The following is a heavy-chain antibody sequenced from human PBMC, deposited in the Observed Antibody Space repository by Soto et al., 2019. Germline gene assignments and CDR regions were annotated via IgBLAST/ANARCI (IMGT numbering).Heavy chain of an antibody. CDR3: ARSLIGYDSSGYSFDY. D-gene: IGHD3-22*01. Sequence: GESLKISCKGSGYSFTIYWIGWVRQMPGKGLEWMGIIYPGDSDTRYSPSFQGQVTISADKSISTAYLQWSSLKASDTAMYYCARSLIGYDSSGYSFDYWGPGTLVTVSS. CDR2: IYPGDSDT. J-gene: IGHJ4*02. CDR1: GYSFTIYW. V-gene: IGHV5-51*01.